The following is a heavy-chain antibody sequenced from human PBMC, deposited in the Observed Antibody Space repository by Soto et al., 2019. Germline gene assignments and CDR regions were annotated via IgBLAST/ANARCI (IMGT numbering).Heavy chain of an antibody. J-gene: IGHJ6*02. CDR2: ISGSGDTT. D-gene: IGHD2-15*01. Sequence: GGSLRLSCAASGFTFSSYAMTWVRQAPGKGLEWVSAISGSGDTTYYADSVEGRFTISRDNSKSTLYLQMNSLRAEDTALYYCETGMGAAADYGMDVWGQGTTATVSS. V-gene: IGHV3-23*01. CDR3: ETGMGAAADYGMDV. CDR1: GFTFSSYA.